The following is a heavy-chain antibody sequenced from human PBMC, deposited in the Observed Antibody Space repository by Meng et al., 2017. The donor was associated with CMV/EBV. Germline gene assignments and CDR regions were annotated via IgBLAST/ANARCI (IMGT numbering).Heavy chain of an antibody. Sequence: GGSLKISCAASGFTFSSYAMHWVRQAPGKGLEWVAVISYDGSNKYYADSVKGRFTISRDNSKNTLYLQMNSLRAEDTAVYYCARTGSYWLVWNYFDYWGQGTLVTVSS. D-gene: IGHD1-26*01. CDR2: ISYDGSNK. CDR3: ARTGSYWLVWNYFDY. CDR1: GFTFSSYA. V-gene: IGHV3-30*04. J-gene: IGHJ4*02.